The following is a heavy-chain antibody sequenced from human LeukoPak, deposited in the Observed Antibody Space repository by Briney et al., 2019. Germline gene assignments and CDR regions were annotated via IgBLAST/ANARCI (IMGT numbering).Heavy chain of an antibody. V-gene: IGHV3-33*06. J-gene: IGHJ4*02. Sequence: PGRSLRLSCAASGFTFSSYGMHWVRQAPGKGLEWVAVIWYDGSNKYYADSVKGRFTISRDNSKNTLCLQMNSLRAEDTAVYYCAKDRYSSGWYGSDYWGQGTLVTVSS. D-gene: IGHD6-19*01. CDR2: IWYDGSNK. CDR1: GFTFSSYG. CDR3: AKDRYSSGWYGSDY.